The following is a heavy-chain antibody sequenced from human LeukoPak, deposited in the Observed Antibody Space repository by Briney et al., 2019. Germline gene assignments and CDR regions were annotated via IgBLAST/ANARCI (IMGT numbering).Heavy chain of an antibody. D-gene: IGHD2-2*01. CDR2: INHRGST. Sequence: PSQTLSLTCAVYVGSFRVYYSSWIPDPPGKGLGWIGEINHRGSTNCNPSPKSRVTIAVAPSKNQFPLKLSSGTAADTAVYYWASSIVLVPAAIRFDPWGQGTLVSVSS. J-gene: IGHJ5*02. CDR3: ASSIVLVPAAIRFDP. V-gene: IGHV4-34*01. CDR1: VGSFRVYY.